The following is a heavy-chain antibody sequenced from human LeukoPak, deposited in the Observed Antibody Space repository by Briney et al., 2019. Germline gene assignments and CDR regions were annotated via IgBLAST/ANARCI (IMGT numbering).Heavy chain of an antibody. J-gene: IGHJ4*02. CDR3: AKKSPSSGSHFDS. V-gene: IGHV3-30-3*02. CDR1: GFTFSSYA. D-gene: IGHD6-19*01. Sequence: GGSLRLSCAASGFTFSSYAMHWVRQAPGKGLEWVAVISYDGSNKYYADSVKGRFTISRDNSKNTLWLQMKSLRAEDTAVYYCAKKSPSSGSHFDSWGQGTLVTVSS. CDR2: ISYDGSNK.